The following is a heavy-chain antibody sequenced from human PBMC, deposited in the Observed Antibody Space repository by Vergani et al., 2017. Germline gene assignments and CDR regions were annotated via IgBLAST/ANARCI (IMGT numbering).Heavy chain of an antibody. Sequence: VQLLESGGGLVQPGGSLRLSCAASGFTFSSYAISWVRQAPGQGLEWMGGIIPIFGTANYTQKFQGRVTITTDEPTSTAYMELGSLRSEDTAVYYCAGGLKQQRVFLWFDPWGQGTLVTVSS. J-gene: IGHJ5*02. CDR2: IIPIFGTA. D-gene: IGHD6-13*01. V-gene: IGHV1-69*01. CDR1: GFTFSSYA. CDR3: AGGLKQQRVFLWFDP.